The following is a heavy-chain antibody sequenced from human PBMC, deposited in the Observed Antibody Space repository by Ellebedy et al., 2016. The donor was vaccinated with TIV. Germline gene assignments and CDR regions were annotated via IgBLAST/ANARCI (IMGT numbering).Heavy chain of an antibody. CDR3: AKAEGYYYGSGSYNMDV. D-gene: IGHD3-10*01. J-gene: IGHJ6*02. CDR1: GFIVSSDY. Sequence: GESLKISCAASGFIVSSDYMTWVRQAPGKGLEWVSVIYSGGNTYYAGSVKGRFTISRDNAKKSLYLQMNSLRVEDTAIYYCAKAEGYYYGSGSYNMDVWGQGTTVTVSS. V-gene: IGHV3-53*01. CDR2: IYSGGNT.